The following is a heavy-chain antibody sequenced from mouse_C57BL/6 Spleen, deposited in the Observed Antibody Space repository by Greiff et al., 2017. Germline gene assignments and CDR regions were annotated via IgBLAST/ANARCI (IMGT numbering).Heavy chain of an antibody. V-gene: IGHV5-17*01. J-gene: IGHJ3*01. D-gene: IGHD2-3*01. CDR1: GFTFSDYG. CDR2: ISSGSSTI. Sequence: EVKLVESGGGLVKPGGSLKLSCAASGFTFSDYGMHWVRQAPEKGLEWVAYISSGSSTIYYADTVKGRLTISRDNAKNTPFLQMTSLRSEDTAMYYCARDDGYPAYWGQGTLVTVSA. CDR3: ARDDGYPAY.